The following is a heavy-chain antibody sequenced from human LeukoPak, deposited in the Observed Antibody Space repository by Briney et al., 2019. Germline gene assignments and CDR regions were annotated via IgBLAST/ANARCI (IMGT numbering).Heavy chain of an antibody. J-gene: IGHJ4*02. Sequence: ASVKVSRKASGYTVSSYGISWVRQAPGQGLEWVGRINPYNGNTKYVQKFYDRVSMTTDTSTSTAYMELRRLRSGDTAMYYCARGPRYDYDSSVYYFEFWGQGTLVTVSS. D-gene: IGHD3-22*01. V-gene: IGHV1-18*01. CDR1: GYTVSSYG. CDR2: INPYNGNT. CDR3: ARGPRYDYDSSVYYFEF.